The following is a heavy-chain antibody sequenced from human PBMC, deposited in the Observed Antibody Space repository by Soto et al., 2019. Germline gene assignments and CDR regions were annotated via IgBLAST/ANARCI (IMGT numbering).Heavy chain of an antibody. D-gene: IGHD3-9*01. CDR2: VYYSGST. Sequence: SETRSLTCTVSGGSISNYYWTWARQPPGKGLEWIGYVYYSGSTNYNPSLESRVTISIDASKNQFSLKMKSVTAADTAVYYCGRDYLLTGLAPGGKGALVTVSS. CDR1: GGSISNYY. CDR3: GRDYLLTGLAP. J-gene: IGHJ5*02. V-gene: IGHV4-59*01.